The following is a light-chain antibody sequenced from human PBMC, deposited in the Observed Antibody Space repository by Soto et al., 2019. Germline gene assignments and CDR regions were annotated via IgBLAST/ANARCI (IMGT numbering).Light chain of an antibody. CDR1: QGISSY. CDR2: AAS. V-gene: IGKV1-9*01. Sequence: DIQLTQSPSFLSASVGDRVTITCRASQGISSYLAWYQQKPGKAPKLRIFAASTLQNGVPSRFSGSGSGTEFTLPNSSLQPEDFATDYGLHLNSYSPDTFGPGTKVDI. J-gene: IGKJ3*01. CDR3: LHLNSYSPDT.